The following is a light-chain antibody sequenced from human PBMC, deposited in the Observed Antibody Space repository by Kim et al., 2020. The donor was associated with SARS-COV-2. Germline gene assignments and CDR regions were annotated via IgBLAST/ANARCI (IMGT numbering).Light chain of an antibody. J-gene: IGKJ1*01. CDR2: GTS. Sequence: EIVLTQSPGTLSLSPGERATLSCRASQTISSTHLAWYQQKGGKAPRLLIYGTSNRATGIPDRLSGSGSGTDFTLTISRLEPEDFAVYYCQHSGPSPWTFGQGTKVDIK. CDR1: QTISSTH. V-gene: IGKV3-20*01. CDR3: QHSGPSPWT.